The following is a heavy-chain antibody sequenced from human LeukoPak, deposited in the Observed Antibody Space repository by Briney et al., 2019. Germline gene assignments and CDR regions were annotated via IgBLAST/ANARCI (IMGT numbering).Heavy chain of an antibody. Sequence: PGGSLRLSCAASGFTFSSAWMNWVRQAPGKGLEWVGRIKRTIDGGTADHAAPVKGRFTISRDDSKNTLYLQMNSLKSEDTAVYYCTTERTYDYDSSGYSDDAFDIWGQGTMVTVSS. V-gene: IGHV3-15*07. D-gene: IGHD3-22*01. CDR3: TTERTYDYDSSGYSDDAFDI. J-gene: IGHJ3*02. CDR2: IKRTIDGGTA. CDR1: GFTFSSAW.